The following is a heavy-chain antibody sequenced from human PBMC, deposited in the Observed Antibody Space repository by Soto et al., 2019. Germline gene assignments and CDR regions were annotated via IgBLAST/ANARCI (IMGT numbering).Heavy chain of an antibody. CDR2: INAGNGDT. CDR3: ARGTYFDRSRWGLDY. J-gene: IGHJ4*02. D-gene: IGHD3-9*01. V-gene: IGHV1-3*01. CDR1: GYTFSSYI. Sequence: ASVKVSCKASGYTFSSYIIHWVRQAPGQRPECLGWINAGNGDTKYSQILQDRVTITRDTSANTAYMELSSLRSEDTAVYYCARGTYFDRSRWGLDYWGQGTLVTVSS.